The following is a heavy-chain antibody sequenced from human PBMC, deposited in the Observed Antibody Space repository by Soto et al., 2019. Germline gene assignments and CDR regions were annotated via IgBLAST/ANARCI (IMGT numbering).Heavy chain of an antibody. D-gene: IGHD6-19*01. J-gene: IGHJ6*02. Sequence: SVKVSCKASGGTFSGYAISWVRQAPGQGLEWMGGIIPIFGTANYAQKFQGRVTITADEPTSTAYMELSSLRSEDTAVYYCATSRGWYKRPWGSPYYYYGTDVWGQGTTVTVSS. CDR1: GGTFSGYA. CDR3: ATSRGWYKRPWGSPYYYYGTDV. V-gene: IGHV1-69*13. CDR2: IIPIFGTA.